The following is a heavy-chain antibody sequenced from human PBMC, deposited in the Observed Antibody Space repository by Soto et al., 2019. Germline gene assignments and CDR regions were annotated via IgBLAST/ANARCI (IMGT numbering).Heavy chain of an antibody. J-gene: IGHJ4*02. V-gene: IGHV3-21*01. Sequence: EVQLVESGGGLVKPGGSLRLSCVGSAFIFSDHSMNWVRQAPGKGLEWVTSIGDTGTFIYYADSVKGRFTISRDNAKNSMFLQMDSRRPEDRAVYYCARDQRYLRQGYSDYWGQGTLVTVSS. CDR2: IGDTGTFI. D-gene: IGHD4-4*01. CDR3: ARDQRYLRQGYSDY. CDR1: AFIFSDHS.